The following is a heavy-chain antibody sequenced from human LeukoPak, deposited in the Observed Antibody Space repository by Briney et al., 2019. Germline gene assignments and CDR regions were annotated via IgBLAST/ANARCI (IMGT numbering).Heavy chain of an antibody. J-gene: IGHJ4*02. Sequence: GGSLRLSCAASGFTLSSYAMHWVRQAPGKGLEWVAVISYDGSNKYYADSVKGRFTISRDNSKNTLYLQMGSLRAEDMAVYYCARGDSNWNFPFYYFDYWGQGTLVTVSS. D-gene: IGHD1-7*01. CDR1: GFTLSSYA. CDR2: ISYDGSNK. CDR3: ARGDSNWNFPFYYFDY. V-gene: IGHV3-30*14.